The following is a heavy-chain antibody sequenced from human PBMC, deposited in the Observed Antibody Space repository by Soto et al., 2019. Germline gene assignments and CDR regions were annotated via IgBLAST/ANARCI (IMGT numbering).Heavy chain of an antibody. D-gene: IGHD3-10*01. CDR3: ARDRVFITMVRGVNHPNWFDP. CDR1: GYTFTSYG. CDR2: ISAYNGNT. Sequence: ASVKVSCKASGYTFTSYGISWVRQAPGQGLEWMGWISAYNGNTNYAQKLQGRVTMTTDTSTSTAYMELRSLRSDDTAVYYCARDRVFITMVRGVNHPNWFDPWGQGTLVTVSS. V-gene: IGHV1-18*01. J-gene: IGHJ5*02.